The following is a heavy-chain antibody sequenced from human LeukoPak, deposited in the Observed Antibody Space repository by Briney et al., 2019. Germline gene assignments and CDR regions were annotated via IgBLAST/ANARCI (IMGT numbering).Heavy chain of an antibody. D-gene: IGHD6-25*01. Sequence: SETLSLTCTVSGGSISSYYWSWIRQPAGKGLEWIGRIYTSGSTNYNPSLKSRVTMSVDTSKNQFSLKLSSVTAADTAVYYCARAGTRAAAGPYYYYGMDVWGQGTTVTVSS. CDR1: GGSISSYY. V-gene: IGHV4-4*07. CDR2: IYTSGST. J-gene: IGHJ6*02. CDR3: ARAGTRAAAGPYYYYGMDV.